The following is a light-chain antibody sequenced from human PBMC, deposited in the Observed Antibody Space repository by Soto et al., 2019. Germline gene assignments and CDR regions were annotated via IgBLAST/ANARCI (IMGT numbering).Light chain of an antibody. V-gene: IGLV2-8*01. J-gene: IGLJ2*01. CDR1: SSDVGGYNC. Sequence: QSVLTQPPSASGSPGQSVTISCTGTSSDVGGYNCVSWYQQHPGKAPQLMIYEVTKRPSGVPDRFSGSKSGNTASLTVSGLQAEDEADYYCSSYAGSKTVLFGGGTKLTVL. CDR2: EVT. CDR3: SSYAGSKTVL.